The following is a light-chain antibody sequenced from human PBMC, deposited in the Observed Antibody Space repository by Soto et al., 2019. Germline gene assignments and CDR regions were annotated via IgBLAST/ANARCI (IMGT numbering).Light chain of an antibody. CDR2: NAF. CDR1: QSINNN. CDR3: QQYSKWPQT. V-gene: IGKV3-15*01. J-gene: IGKJ1*01. Sequence: EIVLTQSPDTLSLSPGERATLSCRASQSINNNLAWYQQKPGQAPSLLIYNAFTRATGIPARFSGSGSGTEFTPTISSLQSEDFAIYYCQQYSKWPQTFGQGTKVDI.